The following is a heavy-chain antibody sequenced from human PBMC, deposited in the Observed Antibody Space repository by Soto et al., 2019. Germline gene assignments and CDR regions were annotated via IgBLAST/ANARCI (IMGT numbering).Heavy chain of an antibody. D-gene: IGHD5-18*01. CDR3: ARNRGYSYGSLKYYYYGMDV. CDR2: IIPIFGTA. Sequence: SVRVSCKASGGTFSSYAISWVRQAPGQGLEWMGGIIPIFGTANYAQKFQGRVTITADESTSTAYMELSSLRSEDTAVYYCARNRGYSYGSLKYYYYGMDVWAKGPRSPSP. CDR1: GGTFSSYA. J-gene: IGHJ6*02. V-gene: IGHV1-69*13.